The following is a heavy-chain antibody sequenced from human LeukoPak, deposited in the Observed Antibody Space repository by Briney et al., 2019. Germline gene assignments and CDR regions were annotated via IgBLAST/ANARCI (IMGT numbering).Heavy chain of an antibody. V-gene: IGHV4-4*02. CDR3: ARIGNYYFDY. J-gene: IGHJ4*02. CDR2: IYHSGST. Sequence: SETLSLTCAVSGGSISSGNWWSWVRQPPGKGLEWIGEIYHSGSTNYNPSLKSRVTISVDKSKNQFSLKLTSVTAADTAVYYCARIGNYYFDYWGREPWSPSPQ. D-gene: IGHD1-1*01. CDR1: GGSISSGNW.